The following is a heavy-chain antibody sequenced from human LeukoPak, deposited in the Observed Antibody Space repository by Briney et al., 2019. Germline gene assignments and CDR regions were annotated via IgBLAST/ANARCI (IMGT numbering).Heavy chain of an antibody. Sequence: PSETLSLTCTVSGASISSSSYYWGWLRQPPGKGLEWIVSIYYSGSTDYNPSLKSQVSISIDTSKNQFSLKLSSVTAADTAVYYCARQRGYCSSISCNAWFDPWGQGTLVTVSS. CDR2: IYYSGST. V-gene: IGHV4-39*01. J-gene: IGHJ5*02. D-gene: IGHD2-2*01. CDR1: GASISSSSYY. CDR3: ARQRGYCSSISCNAWFDP.